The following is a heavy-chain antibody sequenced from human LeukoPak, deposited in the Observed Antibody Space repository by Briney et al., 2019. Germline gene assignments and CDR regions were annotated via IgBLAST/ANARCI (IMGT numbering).Heavy chain of an antibody. D-gene: IGHD5-18*01. J-gene: IGHJ4*02. CDR3: ARLGQLWEDFDY. CDR2: IIPIFGTA. CDR1: GGTFSSYA. Sequence: AASVKVSCKASGGTFSSYAISWVRQAPGQGLEWMGRIIPIFGTANYAQKFQGRVTITTDESTSTAYMELSSLRSEDTAVYYCARLGQLWEDFDYWGQGTLVTVSS. V-gene: IGHV1-69*05.